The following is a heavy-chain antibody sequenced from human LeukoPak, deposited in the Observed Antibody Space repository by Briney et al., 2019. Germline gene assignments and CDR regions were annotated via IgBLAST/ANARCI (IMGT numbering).Heavy chain of an antibody. D-gene: IGHD3-9*01. V-gene: IGHV3-23*01. Sequence: GRFLRLSCAASGFTFSSYGMHWVRQAPGKGLEWVSSISDSGGNTKYADSVKGRFTISRDNSKNTLYLQMNSLRAEDTAVYYCAKNPDYDILTGTSFDYWGQGVLVTVSS. CDR1: GFTFSSYG. CDR2: ISDSGGNT. J-gene: IGHJ4*02. CDR3: AKNPDYDILTGTSFDY.